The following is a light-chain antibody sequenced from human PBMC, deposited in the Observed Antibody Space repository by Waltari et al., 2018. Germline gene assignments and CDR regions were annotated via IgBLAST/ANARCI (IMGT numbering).Light chain of an antibody. CDR3: QQYNNWPRGT. CDR2: GAS. J-gene: IGKJ1*01. Sequence: EIVMTQSPATLSVSPGERATLSCRASQSVSSNLAWYQQKPGQAPRLLIYGASTRATGSPARCSGSGSGTEFTLTISSLQSEDFAVYYCQQYNNWPRGTFGQGTKVEIK. CDR1: QSVSSN. V-gene: IGKV3-15*01.